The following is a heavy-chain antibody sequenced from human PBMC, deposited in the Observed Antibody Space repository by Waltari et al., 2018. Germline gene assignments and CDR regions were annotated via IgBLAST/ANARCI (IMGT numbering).Heavy chain of an antibody. J-gene: IGHJ3*01. Sequence: QVQLQESGPGLVKPSQTLSLTCSVSGGSISSRSYYWNWIRRPATKGLEWIGRIYTSGSTDYNPSLKSRVTISVDTSKNQFSLNMSSVTAADTAVYFCAREGHGYSTGWYNAFDVWGQGTILTVSS. CDR1: GGSISSRSYY. D-gene: IGHD6-19*01. CDR3: AREGHGYSTGWYNAFDV. CDR2: IYTSGST. V-gene: IGHV4-61*02.